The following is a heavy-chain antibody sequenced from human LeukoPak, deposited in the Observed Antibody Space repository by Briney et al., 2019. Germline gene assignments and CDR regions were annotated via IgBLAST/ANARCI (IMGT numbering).Heavy chain of an antibody. Sequence: PGGSLRLSCEASGFTFNNFGMHWVRQAPGKGLEWVAFIGYDESKKYYAESVKGRFTISRDDSKNTLYLQMSALKTEDTAVYYCARLRNGFNPDAFDIWGQGTMVTVSS. V-gene: IGHV3-30*19. J-gene: IGHJ3*02. CDR1: GFTFNNFG. CDR3: ARLRNGFNPDAFDI. CDR2: IGYDESKK. D-gene: IGHD1-1*01.